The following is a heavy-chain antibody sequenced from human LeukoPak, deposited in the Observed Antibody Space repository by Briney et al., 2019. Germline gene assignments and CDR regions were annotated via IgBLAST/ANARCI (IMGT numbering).Heavy chain of an antibody. CDR2: IDYSGST. CDR1: GGSISSYY. D-gene: IGHD4-17*01. CDR3: ARHHGGYRPLDY. Sequence: SETLSLTCTVSGGSISSYYWSWIRQPPGKGLEWIAYIDYSGSTNYNPSLKSRVNISVETSTNQFSLKLSSVTAADTAVYYCARHHGGYRPLDYWGQGTLVTVSS. V-gene: IGHV4-59*08. J-gene: IGHJ4*02.